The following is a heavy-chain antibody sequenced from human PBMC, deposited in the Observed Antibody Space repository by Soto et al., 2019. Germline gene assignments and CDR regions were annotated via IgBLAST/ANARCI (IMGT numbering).Heavy chain of an antibody. CDR3: AKLLHNSYYNVMDV. V-gene: IGHV3-23*01. J-gene: IGHJ6*02. CDR2: IGPSGNT. D-gene: IGHD4-4*01. CDR1: GFTFSNSG. Sequence: GGSLRLSCAASGFTFSNSGMRWVRQAPGQGLEWVSSIGPSGNTYYSDAVKGRFTISRDISKNTLFLQMDSLRAEDTATYYCAKLLHNSYYNVMDVWGQGTTVTVSS.